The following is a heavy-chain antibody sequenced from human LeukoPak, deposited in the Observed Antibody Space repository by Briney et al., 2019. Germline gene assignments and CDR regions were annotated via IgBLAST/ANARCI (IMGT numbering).Heavy chain of an antibody. Sequence: GESLKISCKGSAYRFTNYWIGWVRQMPGKGLEWMGIIYPGDSDTRYSPSFEGQVTISADKSISTGYLQWSSLKASDTAMYYCARWAATGTGLDYWGQGTLVTVSS. CDR1: AYRFTNYW. D-gene: IGHD6-13*01. J-gene: IGHJ4*02. V-gene: IGHV5-51*01. CDR2: IYPGDSDT. CDR3: ARWAATGTGLDY.